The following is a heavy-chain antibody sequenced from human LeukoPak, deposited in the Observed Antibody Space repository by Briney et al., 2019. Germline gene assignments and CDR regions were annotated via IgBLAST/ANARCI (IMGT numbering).Heavy chain of an antibody. D-gene: IGHD2-15*01. CDR1: GGPISSSSYY. J-gene: IGHJ4*02. CDR3: ARDCSGGSCYSLWDY. V-gene: IGHV4-39*07. CDR2: IYYSGST. Sequence: SETLSLTCTVSGGPISSSSYYWGWIRQPPGKGLEWIGSIYYSGSTYYNPSLKSRVTISVDTSKNQFSLKLSSVTAADTAVYYCARDCSGGSCYSLWDYWGQGTLVTVSS.